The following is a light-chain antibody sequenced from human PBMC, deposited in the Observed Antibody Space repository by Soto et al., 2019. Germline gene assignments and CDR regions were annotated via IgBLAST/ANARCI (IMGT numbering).Light chain of an antibody. V-gene: IGKV3-20*01. CDR3: QQYCSSPPAVYT. J-gene: IGKJ2*01. Sequence: EIVLTQSPGTLSLSPGERATLSCRASQSVSSSYLAWYQQKPGQAPRLLIYGASSRATGIPDRFSGSGSGTDFTLTISRLEPEDFAVYYCQQYCSSPPAVYTFGQGTKLEIK. CDR2: GAS. CDR1: QSVSSSY.